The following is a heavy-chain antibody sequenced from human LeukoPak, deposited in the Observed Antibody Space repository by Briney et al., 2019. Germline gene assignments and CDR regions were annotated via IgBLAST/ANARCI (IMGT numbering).Heavy chain of an antibody. J-gene: IGHJ4*02. D-gene: IGHD5-24*01. CDR3: ARATRNGYDY. CDR1: GFTFRIYG. V-gene: IGHV3-48*01. Sequence: GGSLRLSCVASGFTFRIYGMNWARQAPGKGPEWVSYISHTSDSILYADSVKGRFTMSRDNAKKSLYLQMNSLRAEDSAVYYCARATRNGYDYWGQGTLVTVSS. CDR2: ISHTSDSI.